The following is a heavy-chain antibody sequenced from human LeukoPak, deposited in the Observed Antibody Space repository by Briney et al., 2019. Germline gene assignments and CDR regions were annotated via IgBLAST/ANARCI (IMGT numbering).Heavy chain of an antibody. D-gene: IGHD3-22*01. V-gene: IGHV1-69*05. CDR2: IIPIFGTA. Sequence: GASVKVSCKASGGTFSSYAISWVRQAPGQGLEWMGRIIPIFGTANYAQKFQGRVTITTDESTSTAYMELSSLRSEDTAVYYCARAGYYHDSSANHDWGQGTLVTVSS. CDR3: ARAGYYHDSSANHD. CDR1: GGTFSSYA. J-gene: IGHJ4*02.